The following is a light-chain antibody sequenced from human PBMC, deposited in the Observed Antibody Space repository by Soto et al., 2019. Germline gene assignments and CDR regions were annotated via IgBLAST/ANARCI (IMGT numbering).Light chain of an antibody. Sequence: QSVLTQPPSASGTPGQRVTISCSGSSSNIGSNYVYWYQQLPGTAPKLLIYRNNQRPSGVPDRFSGSKSGTSASLAISGLRSEDEADYFCCSSAPESTYVFGTGTKVTVL. J-gene: IGLJ1*01. V-gene: IGLV1-47*01. CDR2: RNN. CDR3: CSSAPESTYV. CDR1: SSNIGSNY.